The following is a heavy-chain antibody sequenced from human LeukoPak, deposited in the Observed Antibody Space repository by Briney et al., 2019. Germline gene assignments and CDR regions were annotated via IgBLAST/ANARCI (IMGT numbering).Heavy chain of an antibody. CDR3: ARVGIGAFGI. CDR1: GFTFSSYS. D-gene: IGHD2-21*01. V-gene: IGHV3-21*01. Sequence: GGSLRLSCAASGFTFSSYSMNWVRQAPGKGLEWVSSISSSSSYIYYADSVKGRFTISRDNAKNSLYLQMNSLRAEDMAVYYCARVGIGAFGIWGQGTMVTVSS. J-gene: IGHJ3*02. CDR2: ISSSSSYI.